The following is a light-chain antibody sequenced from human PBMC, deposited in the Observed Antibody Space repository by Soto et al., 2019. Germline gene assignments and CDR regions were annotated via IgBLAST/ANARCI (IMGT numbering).Light chain of an antibody. CDR2: EVI. J-gene: IGLJ1*01. Sequence: QSVLTQPASVSGSPGQSVTISCPGTSMEVVVYNYAPWHKLHPGKAPNLMLYEVINRPSGVSNRFSGSKSGNTASLTISGLQAEDEADYYCSSYTSSATYVFGTGTKLTVL. CDR1: SMEVVVYNY. CDR3: SSYTSSATYV. V-gene: IGLV2-14*01.